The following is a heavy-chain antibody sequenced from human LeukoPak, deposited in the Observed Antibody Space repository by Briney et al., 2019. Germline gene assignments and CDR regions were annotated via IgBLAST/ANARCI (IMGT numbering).Heavy chain of an antibody. J-gene: IGHJ4*02. D-gene: IGHD3-22*01. Sequence: SQTLSLTCTVSGGSISSGGYYWSWIRQHPGKGLEWIGYIYYSGSTYYNPSLKSRVTISVDTSKNQFSLKLSSVTAADTAVYYCARGPLLFDSSGYLLYWGQGTLVTVSS. CDR3: ARGPLLFDSSGYLLY. CDR2: IYYSGST. CDR1: GGSISSGGYY. V-gene: IGHV4-31*03.